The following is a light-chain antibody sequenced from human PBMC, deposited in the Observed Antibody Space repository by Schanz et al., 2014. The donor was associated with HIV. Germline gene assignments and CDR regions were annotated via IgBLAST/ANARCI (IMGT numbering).Light chain of an antibody. V-gene: IGKV4-1*01. CDR2: WAS. CDR1: QSLLFSSNNENY. J-gene: IGKJ1*01. Sequence: DIVMTQSPDSLAVSLGERATINCKSSQSLLFSSNNENYLAWYQQKPGQPPKLLIYWASSRQSGVPDRFTGSGSGTDFTLTISSLQAEDVAVYYCHQYYSSRQTFGQGTKVEIK. CDR3: HQYYSSRQT.